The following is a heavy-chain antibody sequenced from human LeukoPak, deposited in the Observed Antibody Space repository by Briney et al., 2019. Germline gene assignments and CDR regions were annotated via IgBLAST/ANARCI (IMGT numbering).Heavy chain of an antibody. D-gene: IGHD3-10*01. CDR3: ARPGEFGELFSYYFDY. Sequence: PSETLSLTCTVSGGSISSSSYYWGWIRQPPGKGLEWIGSIYYSGSTYYNPSLKSRVTISVDTSKNQFSLKLSSVTAADTAVYYCARPGEFGELFSYYFDYWGQGTLVTVSS. V-gene: IGHV4-39*01. CDR1: GGSISSSSYY. CDR2: IYYSGST. J-gene: IGHJ4*02.